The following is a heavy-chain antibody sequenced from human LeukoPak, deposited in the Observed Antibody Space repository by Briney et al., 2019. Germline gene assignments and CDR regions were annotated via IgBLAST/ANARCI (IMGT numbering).Heavy chain of an antibody. CDR3: ARVDCSGDECYSEDH. Sequence: VASVKVSCKTSGFTFIIYGINWVRQAPGQGPERMGWISVHDGKTKYAQKFHDRVSLTTDTSTRTAYMELRRLRSDDTAVYYCARVDCSGDECYSEDHWGQGTLVTVSS. J-gene: IGHJ4*02. CDR2: ISVHDGKT. D-gene: IGHD2-15*01. V-gene: IGHV1-18*01. CDR1: GFTFIIYG.